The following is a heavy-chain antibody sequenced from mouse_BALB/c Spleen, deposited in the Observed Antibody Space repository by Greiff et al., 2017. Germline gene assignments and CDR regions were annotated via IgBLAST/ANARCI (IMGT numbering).Heavy chain of an antibody. CDR2: IRSKSNNYAT. CDR1: GFTFNTYA. CDR3: VRHSVSAMDY. J-gene: IGHJ4*01. Sequence: DVMLVESGGGLVQPKGSLKLSCAASGFTFNTYAMNWVRQAPGKGLEWVARIRSKSNNYATYYADSVKDRFTISRDDSQSMLYLQMNNLKTEDTAMYYCVRHSVSAMDYWGQGTSVTVSS. V-gene: IGHV10-1*02.